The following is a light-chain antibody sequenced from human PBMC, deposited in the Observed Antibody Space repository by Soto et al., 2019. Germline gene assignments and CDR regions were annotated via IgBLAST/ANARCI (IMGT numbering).Light chain of an antibody. Sequence: QSALTQPASVSGSPGQSITISWTGTSSDVGGYNYVSWYQQYPGTAPRLLIYEVSDRPSGVSNRFSGSKSGNTASLTISGLQVEDEADYYCSSKTSSSTPYVFGTGTKVTVL. J-gene: IGLJ1*01. CDR2: EVS. V-gene: IGLV2-14*01. CDR1: SSDVGGYNY. CDR3: SSKTSSSTPYV.